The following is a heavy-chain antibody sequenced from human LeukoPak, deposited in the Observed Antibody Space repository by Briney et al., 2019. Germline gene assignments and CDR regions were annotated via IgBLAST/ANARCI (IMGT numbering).Heavy chain of an antibody. D-gene: IGHD3-22*01. CDR1: GYTFTSYY. Sequence: HWASVKVSCKASGYTFTSYYMHWVRQATGQGLEWMGWMSPNSGDTSYAQKFQGRVTMTRDTSTSTVYMELSSLRSEDTAVYYCARDPLGSSGYFPPLPLYYFDYWGQGTLVTVSS. CDR3: ARDPLGSSGYFPPLPLYYFDY. CDR2: MSPNSGDT. V-gene: IGHV1-46*01. J-gene: IGHJ4*02.